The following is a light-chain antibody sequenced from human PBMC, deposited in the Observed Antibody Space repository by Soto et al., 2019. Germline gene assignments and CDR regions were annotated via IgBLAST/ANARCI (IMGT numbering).Light chain of an antibody. CDR3: AAWDDSLNGRYV. CDR1: SSHIGSNT. Sequence: QSALTQPPSESGAPGQRVIISCSGDSSHIGSNTVNWYQQLPGTAPKLLIYSNNQRPSGVPDRFSGSKSGTSASLAISGLQSEDEADYYCAAWDDSLNGRYVFGTGTKVTVL. V-gene: IGLV1-44*01. J-gene: IGLJ1*01. CDR2: SNN.